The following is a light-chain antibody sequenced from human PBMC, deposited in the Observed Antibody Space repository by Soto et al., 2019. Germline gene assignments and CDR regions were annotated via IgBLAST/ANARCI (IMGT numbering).Light chain of an antibody. CDR2: GAS. CDR1: QSLSSTY. Sequence: EIVLTQSPGTLSLSPGERATLSCRASQSLSSTYLSWYQQKPGQAPRLLIYGASNRATGIPDRFSGSGSGTDFALTISRLEPEDFAVYYCQQYGTSRTFGQGTKVEIK. J-gene: IGKJ1*01. CDR3: QQYGTSRT. V-gene: IGKV3-20*01.